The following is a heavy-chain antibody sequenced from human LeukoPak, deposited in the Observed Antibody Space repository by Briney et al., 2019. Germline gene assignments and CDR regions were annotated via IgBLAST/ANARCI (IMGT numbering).Heavy chain of an antibody. CDR1: GFTFSDYY. CDR3: ARVGGSYSSDY. CDR2: ISKDGRTV. D-gene: IGHD5-12*01. V-gene: IGHV3-11*01. J-gene: IGHJ4*02. Sequence: GGSLRLSCAASGFTFSDYYMSWIRQAPGKGLEWVSFISKDGRTVSYADSVKGQFTISRDNSKNSLYLQMNSLTADDTAVYFCARVGGSYSSDYWGQGTLVTVSS.